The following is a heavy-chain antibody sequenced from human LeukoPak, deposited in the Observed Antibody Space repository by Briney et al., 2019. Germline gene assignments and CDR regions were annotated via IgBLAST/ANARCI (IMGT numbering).Heavy chain of an antibody. CDR2: MIPIFGTA. CDR1: GGTFSSYA. V-gene: IGHV1-69*05. J-gene: IGHJ4*02. D-gene: IGHD5-24*01. CDR3: ARVRDELQLPYYFDY. Sequence: SVKVSCKASGGTFSSYAISWVRQAPGQGLEWMGGMIPIFGTANYAQKFQGRVTITTDESTSTAYMELSSLRSEDTAVYYCARVRDELQLPYYFDYWGQGTLVTVSS.